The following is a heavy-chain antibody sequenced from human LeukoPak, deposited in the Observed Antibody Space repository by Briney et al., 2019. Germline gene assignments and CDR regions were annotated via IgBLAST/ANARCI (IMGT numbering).Heavy chain of an antibody. CDR1: GFTFSSYS. CDR3: ARDGSDILTGYPGY. V-gene: IGHV3-21*01. J-gene: IGHJ4*02. D-gene: IGHD3-9*01. CDR2: ISSSSRYI. Sequence: GGSLRLSCAASGFTFSSYSMNWVRQAPGEGLEWVLSISSSSRYIYYADSVKGRFTISRDNAKNSLYLQMNSLRAEDTAVYYCARDGSDILTGYPGYWGQGTLVTVSS.